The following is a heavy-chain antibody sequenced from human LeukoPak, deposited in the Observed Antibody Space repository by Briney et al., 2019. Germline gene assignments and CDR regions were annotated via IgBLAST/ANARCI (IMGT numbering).Heavy chain of an antibody. J-gene: IGHJ4*02. V-gene: IGHV3-7*01. Sequence: PGGSLRLSCVASGFPFSTYRMNWVRQAPRKGRERVGTISPDGSDKYYVDSEKGRFTISRDNAKTSLYLQINSLRADDTALYFCARGIVVVGGASDHFDYWGQGTLITVSS. CDR1: GFPFSTYR. D-gene: IGHD2-2*01. CDR3: ARGIVVVGGASDHFDY. CDR2: ISPDGSDK.